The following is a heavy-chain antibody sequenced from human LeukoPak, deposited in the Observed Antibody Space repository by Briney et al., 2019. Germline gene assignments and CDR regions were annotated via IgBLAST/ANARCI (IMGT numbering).Heavy chain of an antibody. CDR3: ARGAHYHDSSQGYDY. V-gene: IGHV1-2*02. J-gene: IGHJ4*02. D-gene: IGHD3-22*01. Sequence: GASVKVSCKASGYTFTGYYMHWVRQAPGQGLEWMGWINPNSGDTNYAQKFHGRVTMTRDTSISTAYMELRRLRSDDTAVYYCARGAHYHDSSQGYDYWGQGTLVTVSS. CDR1: GYTFTGYY. CDR2: INPNSGDT.